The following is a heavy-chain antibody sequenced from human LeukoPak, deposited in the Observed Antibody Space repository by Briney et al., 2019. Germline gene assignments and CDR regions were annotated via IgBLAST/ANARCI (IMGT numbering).Heavy chain of an antibody. J-gene: IGHJ3*02. D-gene: IGHD6-19*01. CDR2: IYYTGST. V-gene: IGHV4-34*01. CDR3: ARWLAVAGRNAFDI. CDR1: GGSFSGYY. Sequence: SETLSLTCAVYGGSFSGYYWGWIRQPPGKGLEWIGIIYYTGSTYFNPSLKSRVTISVDTSKNQFSLKLSSVTAAYTAVYYCARWLAVAGRNAFDIWGQETMVTVSS.